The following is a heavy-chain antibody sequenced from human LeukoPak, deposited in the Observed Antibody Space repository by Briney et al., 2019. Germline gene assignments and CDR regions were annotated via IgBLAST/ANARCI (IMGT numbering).Heavy chain of an antibody. CDR3: ATGNMVRGVIIGAVFDY. Sequence: ASVKVSCKASGYTFTGYYMHWVRQAPGQGLEWMGWINPNSGGTNYAQKFQGRVTMTRDTSISTAYMELSRLRSDDTAVYYCATGNMVRGVIIGAVFDYWGQGTLVTVSS. D-gene: IGHD3-10*01. CDR1: GYTFTGYY. J-gene: IGHJ4*02. V-gene: IGHV1-2*02. CDR2: INPNSGGT.